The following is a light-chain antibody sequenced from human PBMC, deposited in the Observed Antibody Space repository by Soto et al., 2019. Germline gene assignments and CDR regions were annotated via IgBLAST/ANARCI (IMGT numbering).Light chain of an antibody. Sequence: EIVLTQSPGTLSLSPGERATLSCRASQSFHTNYLAWYQHRPGQAPRLLIYGASIRASGIPERFSGRGSGTDFTLTISRLEPEDFAVYYCQQYDSSPPTFGQGTKVDIK. J-gene: IGKJ1*01. V-gene: IGKV3-20*01. CDR3: QQYDSSPPT. CDR1: QSFHTNY. CDR2: GAS.